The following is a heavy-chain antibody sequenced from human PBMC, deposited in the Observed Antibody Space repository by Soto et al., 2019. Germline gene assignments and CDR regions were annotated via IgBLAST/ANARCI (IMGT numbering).Heavy chain of an antibody. CDR1: GGSFSGYY. Sequence: SETLSLTCAVYGGSFSGYYWSWIRQPPGKGLEWIGEINHSGSTNYNPSLKSRVTISVDTSKNQFSLKLSSVTAADTAVYYCARGNRYYDFWSGYGKFDYWGQGTLLTVSS. D-gene: IGHD3-3*01. J-gene: IGHJ4*02. CDR2: INHSGST. CDR3: ARGNRYYDFWSGYGKFDY. V-gene: IGHV4-34*01.